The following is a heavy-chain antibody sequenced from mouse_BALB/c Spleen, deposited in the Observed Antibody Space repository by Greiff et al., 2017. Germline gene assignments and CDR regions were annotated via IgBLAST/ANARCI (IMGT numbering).Heavy chain of an antibody. D-gene: IGHD3-1*01. V-gene: IGHV5-6-5*01. CDR2: ISSGGST. Sequence: EVKLQESGGGLVKPGGSLKLSCAASGFTFSSYAMSWVRQTPEKRLEWVASISSGGSTYYPDSVKGRFTISRDNARNILYLQMSSLRSEDTAMYYCARDEGTYYFDYWGQGTTLTVSS. CDR3: ARDEGTYYFDY. CDR1: GFTFSSYA. J-gene: IGHJ2*01.